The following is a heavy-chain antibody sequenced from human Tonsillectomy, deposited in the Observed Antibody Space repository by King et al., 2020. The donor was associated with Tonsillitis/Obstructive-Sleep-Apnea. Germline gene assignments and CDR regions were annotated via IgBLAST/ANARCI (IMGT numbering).Heavy chain of an antibody. D-gene: IGHD1-26*01. V-gene: IGHV3-9*01. Sequence: VQLVESGGGLVQPGRSLRLSCAASGFTLDDYAMHWVRQAPGKGLEWVSGISWNSGSLGYGDSVKGRFTISRDNAKNSLYLQMNSLRAEDTALYYCAKVIGGGYYGVAFDIWGQGTMVTVSS. CDR3: AKVIGGGYYGVAFDI. J-gene: IGHJ3*02. CDR1: GFTLDDYA. CDR2: ISWNSGSL.